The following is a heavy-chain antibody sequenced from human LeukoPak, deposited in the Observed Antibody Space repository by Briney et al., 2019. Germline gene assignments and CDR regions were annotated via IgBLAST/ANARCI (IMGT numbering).Heavy chain of an antibody. CDR3: SRGPTIRGRWFVP. Sequence: ASVKVSCKASGYTFTSYYMHWVRQAPGQGLEWMGIINPSGGSTSYAQKFQGRVTMTRDTSTSTVYMDLSSLRSEDPAVHYCSRGPTIRGRWFVPWGQGTLVTVSS. CDR2: INPSGGST. CDR1: GYTFTSYY. D-gene: IGHD5-24*01. V-gene: IGHV1-46*03. J-gene: IGHJ5*02.